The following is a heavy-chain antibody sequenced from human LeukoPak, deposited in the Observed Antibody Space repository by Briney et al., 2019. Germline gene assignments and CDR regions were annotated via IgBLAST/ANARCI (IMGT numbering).Heavy chain of an antibody. J-gene: IGHJ5*02. CDR1: GGSISSSSYY. Sequence: PSETLSLTCTVSGGSISSSSYYWGWIRQPPGKGLEWIVSVYYSGSTYYNPSLKSRVTISVDTSKNQFSLKLSSVTAADTAVYYCARRSHYDFWSGYFSGWFDPWGQGTLVTVSS. CDR2: VYYSGST. V-gene: IGHV4-39*01. D-gene: IGHD3-3*01. CDR3: ARRSHYDFWSGYFSGWFDP.